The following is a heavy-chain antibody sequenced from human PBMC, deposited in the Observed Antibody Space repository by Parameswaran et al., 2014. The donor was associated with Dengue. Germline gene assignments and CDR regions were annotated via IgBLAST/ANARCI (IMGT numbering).Heavy chain of an antibody. V-gene: IGHV3-72*01. CDR3: ARVSRQSSGWYVDY. Sequence: WIRQPPGKGLEWVGRTRDKTNSYTTEYAASVKGRFIISRDESQNSVYLQMSSLNIEDTAVYYCARVSRQSSGWYVDYWGRGTLVTVSS. CDR2: TRDKTNSYTT. J-gene: IGHJ4*02. D-gene: IGHD6-19*01.